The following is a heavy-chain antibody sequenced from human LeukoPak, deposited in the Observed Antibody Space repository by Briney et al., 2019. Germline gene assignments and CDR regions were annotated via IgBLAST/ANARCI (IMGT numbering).Heavy chain of an antibody. V-gene: IGHV3-30-3*01. CDR2: ISYDGSNK. J-gene: IGHJ4*02. CDR1: GFTFSSYA. D-gene: IGHD6-6*01. Sequence: PGGSLRLFCAASGFTFSSYAMHWVRQAPGKGLEWVAVISYDGSNKYYADSVKGRFTISRDNSKNTLYLQMNSLRAEDMAVYYCASSAPYSSSPIDYWGQGTLVTVSS. CDR3: ASSAPYSSSPIDY.